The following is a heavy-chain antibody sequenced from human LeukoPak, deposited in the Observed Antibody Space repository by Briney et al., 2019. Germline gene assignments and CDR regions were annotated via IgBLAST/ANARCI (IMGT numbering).Heavy chain of an antibody. CDR2: MNAGNGNR. CDR3: ARSTMVRGVAGRGFDY. J-gene: IGHJ4*02. Sequence: ASVKVSCKASGYGVTSYAMHWVRQAPGQRRERMGWMNAGNGNRKYSQKFQGRVTITRDTSASTAYMELSSLRSEDTAVYYCARSTMVRGVAGRGFDYWGQGTLVTVSS. V-gene: IGHV1-3*01. D-gene: IGHD3-10*01. CDR1: GYGVTSYA.